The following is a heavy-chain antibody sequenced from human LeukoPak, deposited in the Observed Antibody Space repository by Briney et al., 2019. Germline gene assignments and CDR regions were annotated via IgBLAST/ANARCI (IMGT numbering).Heavy chain of an antibody. Sequence: PGGSLRLSCAASGFTVSSNYMSWVRQAPGKGLEWVSVIYSGGSTYYADSVKGRFTISRHNSKNTLYLQMNSLRAEDTAVYYCARGRGVGYSSGWYGDAFDIWGQGTMVTVSS. CDR2: IYSGGST. CDR3: ARGRGVGYSSGWYGDAFDI. J-gene: IGHJ3*02. CDR1: GFTVSSNY. V-gene: IGHV3-53*04. D-gene: IGHD6-19*01.